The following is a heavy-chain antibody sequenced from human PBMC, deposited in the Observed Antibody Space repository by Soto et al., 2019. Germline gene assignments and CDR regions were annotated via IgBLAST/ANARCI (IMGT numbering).Heavy chain of an antibody. Sequence: EVQLVESGGGLVQPGRSLRLSCGASGFTFDDYAMHWVRQAPGKGLEWVAGISWNSGSISYADSVKGRFTISRDNAKNSLSMQMNSLTPEDTALYYCAKDFSDIWDYRRDFDYWGQGTLVTVSS. CDR2: ISWNSGSI. J-gene: IGHJ4*02. CDR3: AKDFSDIWDYRRDFDY. CDR1: GFTFDDYA. V-gene: IGHV3-9*01. D-gene: IGHD1-7*01.